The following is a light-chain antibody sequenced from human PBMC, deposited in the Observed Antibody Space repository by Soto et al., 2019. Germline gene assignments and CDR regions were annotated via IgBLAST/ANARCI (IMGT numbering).Light chain of an antibody. Sequence: QSVLTDPPSVSAAPGQKVTISCSGSSSNIGGNSVSWYQQLPGTAPKLLIYDDNKRPSGIPDRFSGSKSGTSATLGITGFQTGDEADYYCGSWDSRLSAYVFGTGTKVTV. CDR2: DDN. V-gene: IGLV1-51*01. CDR3: GSWDSRLSAYV. CDR1: SSNIGGNS. J-gene: IGLJ1*01.